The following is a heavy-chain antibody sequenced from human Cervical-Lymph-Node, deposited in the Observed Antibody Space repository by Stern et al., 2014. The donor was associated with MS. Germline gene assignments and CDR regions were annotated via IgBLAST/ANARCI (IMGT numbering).Heavy chain of an antibody. Sequence: MQLVESGGGVVQPGRSLRLSCVASGFTFSSYAMHWVRQAPGKGLEWVALIWYDGSETHYADSVKGRFTISRDTSKNTLYLQMNSLRGEDTAVYFCARDLDYYYYYGMDFWGQGTTVTVSS. CDR2: IWYDGSET. CDR1: GFTFSSYA. CDR3: ARDLDYYYYYGMDF. V-gene: IGHV3-33*01. J-gene: IGHJ6*02.